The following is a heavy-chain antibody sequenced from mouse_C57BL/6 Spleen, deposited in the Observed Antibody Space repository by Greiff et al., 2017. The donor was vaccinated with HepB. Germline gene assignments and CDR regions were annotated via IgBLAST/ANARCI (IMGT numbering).Heavy chain of an antibody. CDR3: AIPSDSSGYVGFDY. D-gene: IGHD3-2*02. CDR2: IYPGNGDT. V-gene: IGHV1-12*01. Sequence: VQLQQSGAELVRPGASVKMSCKASGYTFTSYNMHWVKQTPRQGLEWIGAIYPGNGDTSYNQKFKGKATLTVDKSSSTAYMQLSSLTSEDSAVYFCAIPSDSSGYVGFDYWGQGTTLTVSS. J-gene: IGHJ2*01. CDR1: GYTFTSYN.